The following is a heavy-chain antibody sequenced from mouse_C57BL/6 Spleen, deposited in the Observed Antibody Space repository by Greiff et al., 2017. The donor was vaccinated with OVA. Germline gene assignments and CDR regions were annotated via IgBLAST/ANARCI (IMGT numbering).Heavy chain of an antibody. CDR2: IYPGNSDT. Sequence: EVQLVESGTVLARPGASVKMSCKTSGYTFTSYWMHWVKQRPGQGLEWIGAIYPGNSDTSYNQKFKGKAKLTAVTSASTAYMERSSLKNEDSAVYYCTRWGDYDMGYYCDYWGQGTTLTVSS. CDR1: GYTFTSYW. D-gene: IGHD2-4*01. V-gene: IGHV1-5*01. J-gene: IGHJ2*01. CDR3: TRWGDYDMGYYCDY.